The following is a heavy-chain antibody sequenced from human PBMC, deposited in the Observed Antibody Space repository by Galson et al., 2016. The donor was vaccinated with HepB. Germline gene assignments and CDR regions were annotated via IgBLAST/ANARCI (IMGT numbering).Heavy chain of an antibody. D-gene: IGHD6-19*01. CDR2: VNHFGNN. Sequence: ETLSLTCNVHGGSFSDYYWSWIRQAPGKGLEWIGEVNHFGNNNYNSALKSRVTISVDTYKKQFSLKLTSVTAADMAIYYCVIPRGIAVAGWSYWGQGTPVTVSS. CDR3: VIPRGIAVAGWSY. CDR1: GGSFSDYY. J-gene: IGHJ4*02. V-gene: IGHV4-34*01.